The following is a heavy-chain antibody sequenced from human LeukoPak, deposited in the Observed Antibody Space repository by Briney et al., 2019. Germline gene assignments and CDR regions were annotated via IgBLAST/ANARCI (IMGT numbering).Heavy chain of an antibody. CDR1: GDSIGSTTTYY. D-gene: IGHD3-10*01. J-gene: IGHJ4*02. V-gene: IGHV4-39*07. CDR3: ARALSGYGSGKGYFDS. CDR2: VNYRGTP. Sequence: SETLSLTCTVSGDSIGSTTTYYWGWIRQPPGKGLEWIGNVNYRGTPHYNPSLTSRVTMSLDTPKNHFSLKLTSVTAADTAIYYCARALSGYGSGKGYFDSWGQGTLVTVPS.